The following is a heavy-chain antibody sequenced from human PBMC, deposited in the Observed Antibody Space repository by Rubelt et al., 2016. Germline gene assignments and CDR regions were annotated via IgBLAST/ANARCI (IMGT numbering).Heavy chain of an antibody. Sequence: EVQLLESGGGLVQPGGSLRLSCAASGFAFSGYWMNWVRQAPGKGLEWLANINQDGSVKYSVDSVKGRFTISRDNAKNSLYLQMNGVRADDTAGYYCARLGSGSYTGDDYWGQGTLVTVSS. CDR1: GFAFSGYW. V-gene: IGHV3-7*03. D-gene: IGHD3-10*01. CDR3: ARLGSGSYTGDDY. CDR2: INQDGSVK. J-gene: IGHJ4*02.